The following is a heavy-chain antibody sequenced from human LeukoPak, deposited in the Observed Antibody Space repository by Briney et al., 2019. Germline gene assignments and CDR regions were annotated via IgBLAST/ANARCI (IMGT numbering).Heavy chain of an antibody. Sequence: SETLSLTCTVSGGSISNYFWNWIRQPPGKGLESIGYIYYSGSSNYNPSLKSRVTISLDTSKNQFSLRLSSVTAADTAVYYCARSSEGRYYYDSSGFSYYYYYMDVWGKGTTVTISS. CDR1: GGSISNYF. D-gene: IGHD3-22*01. V-gene: IGHV4-59*01. CDR2: IYYSGSS. CDR3: ARSSEGRYYYDSSGFSYYYYYMDV. J-gene: IGHJ6*03.